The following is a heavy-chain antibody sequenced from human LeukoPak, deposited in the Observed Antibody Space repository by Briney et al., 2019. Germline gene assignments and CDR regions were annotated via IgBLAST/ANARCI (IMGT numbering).Heavy chain of an antibody. CDR1: GFTFSSYG. J-gene: IGHJ4*02. CDR3: ARDRDSSGWYVLDY. V-gene: IGHV3-33*01. Sequence: GGSLRLSCAASGFTFSSYGMHWVRQAPGKGLEWVAVIWYDGSNKYYADSVKGRFTISRDNSKNTLYLQMNSLRAEDTAVYYCARDRDSSGWYVLDYWGQGTLVTVSS. CDR2: IWYDGSNK. D-gene: IGHD6-19*01.